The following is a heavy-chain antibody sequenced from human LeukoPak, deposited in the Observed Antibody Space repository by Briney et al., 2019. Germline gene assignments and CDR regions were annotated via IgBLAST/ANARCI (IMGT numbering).Heavy chain of an antibody. CDR1: GFIFSNYG. J-gene: IGHJ4*02. V-gene: IGHV3-21*01. Sequence: GGSLRLSCAASGFIFSNYGMNWVRQAPGKGLEWVAAISASGSATSYADSVRGRFTISRDNAKTSLYLQMNSLRVEDTAVYYCARSLWPEDYWGQGTLVTVSS. CDR3: ARSLWPEDY. CDR2: ISASGSAT. D-gene: IGHD5-18*01.